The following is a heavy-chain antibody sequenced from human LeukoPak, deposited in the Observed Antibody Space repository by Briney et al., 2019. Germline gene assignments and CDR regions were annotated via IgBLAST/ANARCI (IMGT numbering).Heavy chain of an antibody. V-gene: IGHV3-48*01. CDR3: AKEPRFA. Sequence: GGSLRLSCVVSGFTFSSNSMKWVRQAPGKGLEWVSYISSSSSAIYYADSVKGRFTISRDNAKNTRYLQMNSLRAEDTAVYYCAKEPRFAWGQGTLVTVSS. CDR2: ISSSSSAI. J-gene: IGHJ5*02. D-gene: IGHD1-26*01. CDR1: GFTFSSNS.